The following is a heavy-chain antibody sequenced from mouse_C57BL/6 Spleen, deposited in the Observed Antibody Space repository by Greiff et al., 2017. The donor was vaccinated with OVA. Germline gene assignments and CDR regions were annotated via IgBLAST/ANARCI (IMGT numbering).Heavy chain of an antibody. V-gene: IGHV1-64*01. Sequence: VQLQQPGAELVKPGASVKLSCKASGYTFTSYWMHWVKQRPGQGLEWIGMIHPNSGSTKYNEKFKSKATLTVDKSSSTAYMQLSSLTSEDSAVYYCARWLLRDYAMDYWGQGTSVTVSS. CDR2: IHPNSGST. J-gene: IGHJ4*01. D-gene: IGHD2-3*01. CDR3: ARWLLRDYAMDY. CDR1: GYTFTSYW.